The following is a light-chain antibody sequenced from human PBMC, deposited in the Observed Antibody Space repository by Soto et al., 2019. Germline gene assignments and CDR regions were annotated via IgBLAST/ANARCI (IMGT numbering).Light chain of an antibody. CDR2: GAS. J-gene: IGKJ1*01. V-gene: IGKV3-15*01. Sequence: ETVMTQSPATLSVSPGERATFSCRASQSVSSNLAWYQQKPGQAPRLLIYGASTRATGIPARFSGSGSGTEFTLTIGSLQSEDFAVYYCQQYINWPRTFGQGTKVEIK. CDR3: QQYINWPRT. CDR1: QSVSSN.